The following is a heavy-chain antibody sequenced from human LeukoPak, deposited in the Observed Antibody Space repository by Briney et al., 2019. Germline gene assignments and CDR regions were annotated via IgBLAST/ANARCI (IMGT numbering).Heavy chain of an antibody. J-gene: IGHJ4*02. CDR3: ARAPRLRSWYGIDY. V-gene: IGHV1-69*04. D-gene: IGHD6-13*01. Sequence: GASVKVSCKASGGTFSSYAISWVRQAPGQGLEWMGRIIPILGIANYAQKFQGRVTITADKSTSTAYMELSRLRSDDTAVYYCARAPRLRSWYGIDYWGQGTLVTVSS. CDR2: IIPILGIA. CDR1: GGTFSSYA.